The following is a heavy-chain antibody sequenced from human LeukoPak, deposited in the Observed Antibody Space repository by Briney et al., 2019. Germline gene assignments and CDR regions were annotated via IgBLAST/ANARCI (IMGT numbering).Heavy chain of an antibody. CDR1: GFPFIEYS. V-gene: IGHV3-48*04. J-gene: IGHJ4*02. CDR3: ARGHYDVLAASYKWTPDY. D-gene: IGHD3-9*01. Sequence: GGSLRLSCTASGFPFIEYSMNWVRQAPGKGLEWISYIGIDSGNTKYADSVRGRFTISRDNAKNSLSLQLNSLRVEDTAVYYCARGHYDVLAASYKWTPDYWGQGTLVTVSS. CDR2: IGIDSGNT.